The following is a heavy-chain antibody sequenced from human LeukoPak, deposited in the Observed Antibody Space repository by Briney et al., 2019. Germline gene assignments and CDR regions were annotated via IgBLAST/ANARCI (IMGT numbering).Heavy chain of an antibody. CDR2: ISPNSGGT. V-gene: IGHV1-2*02. J-gene: IGHJ5*02. D-gene: IGHD2-2*01. Sequence: ASVKVSCKASGYTFTGHYMHWVRQAPGQGLEWMGWISPNSGGTNYAQKFQGRVTMTRDTSISTAYMELSRLRSDDTAVYYCARAGYCSSTSCRRGNWFDPWGQGTLVTVSS. CDR1: GYTFTGHY. CDR3: ARAGYCSSTSCRRGNWFDP.